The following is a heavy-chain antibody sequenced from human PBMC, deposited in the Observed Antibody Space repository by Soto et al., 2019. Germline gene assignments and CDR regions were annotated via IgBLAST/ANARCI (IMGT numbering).Heavy chain of an antibody. CDR1: RFTFSNYG. V-gene: IGHV3-30*18. CDR3: AKDWNFYCSGGTCYPYYYYYMDV. Sequence: PGGSPRLSCAASRFTFSNYGMHWVRQAPGKGLEWVAVISHDGSNKFYAESVEGRFTISRDNSKDTLYLQMNSLRAEDTAVYYCAKDWNFYCSGGTCYPYYYYYMDVWGKGTTVTVSS. CDR2: ISHDGSNK. D-gene: IGHD2-15*01. J-gene: IGHJ6*03.